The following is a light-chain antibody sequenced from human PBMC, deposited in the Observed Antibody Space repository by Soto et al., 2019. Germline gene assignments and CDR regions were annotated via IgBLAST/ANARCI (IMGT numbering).Light chain of an antibody. V-gene: IGKV3-15*01. Sequence: EVVMTQSPATLSVSPGERATLSCRASQSVSNNLAWFQQKPGRAPRLLIYHASTRATGIPARFSGSGSGTEFTLIISSLQSEDFAVYYCQQYNNWWTFGQGTKVEIK. J-gene: IGKJ1*01. CDR1: QSVSNN. CDR2: HAS. CDR3: QQYNNWWT.